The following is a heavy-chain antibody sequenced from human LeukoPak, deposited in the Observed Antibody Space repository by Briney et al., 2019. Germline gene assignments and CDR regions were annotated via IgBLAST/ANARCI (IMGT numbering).Heavy chain of an antibody. J-gene: IGHJ4*02. D-gene: IGHD3-10*01. Sequence: SETLSLTCSVSGVSISSGSNYWGWIRQPPGKGLEWIGSIYYSGSTYYNPSLKSRVTISVDTSKNQFSLKLTPVTAADTAVYYCARHGRRMVRGNYYFDYWGQGTLVTVSS. CDR1: GVSISSGSNY. V-gene: IGHV4-39*01. CDR2: IYYSGST. CDR3: ARHGRRMVRGNYYFDY.